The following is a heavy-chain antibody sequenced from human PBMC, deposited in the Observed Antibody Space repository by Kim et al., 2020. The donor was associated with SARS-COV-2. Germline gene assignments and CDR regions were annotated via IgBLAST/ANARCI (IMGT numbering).Heavy chain of an antibody. CDR3: ARGVDTAMDFDH. CDR2: ISYDGSNK. D-gene: IGHD5-18*01. CDR1: GFTFSSYA. J-gene: IGHJ4*02. Sequence: GGSLRLSCAASGFTFSSYAMHWVRQAPGKGLEWVAVISYDGSNKYYADSVKGRFTISRDNSKNTLYLQMNSLRAEDTAVYYCARGVDTAMDFDHWGQGTLVTVSS. V-gene: IGHV3-30*04.